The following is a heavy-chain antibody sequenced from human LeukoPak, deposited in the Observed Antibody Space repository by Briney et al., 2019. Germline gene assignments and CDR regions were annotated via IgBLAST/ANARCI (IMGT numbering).Heavy chain of an antibody. Sequence: GGSLRLSCAASGFTFSNAWMSWVRQAPGKGLEWVGRIKSKTDGGTTDYAAPVKGRFTISRDDSKNTLYLQMNSLKTEDTAVYYCTTRSNLKLFHDQNDAFDIWGQGTMVTVSS. CDR2: IKSKTDGGTT. D-gene: IGHD2-21*01. J-gene: IGHJ3*02. CDR3: TTRSNLKLFHDQNDAFDI. V-gene: IGHV3-15*01. CDR1: GFTFSNAW.